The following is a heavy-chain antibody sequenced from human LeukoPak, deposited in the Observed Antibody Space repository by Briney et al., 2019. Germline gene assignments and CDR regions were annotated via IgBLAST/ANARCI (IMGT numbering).Heavy chain of an antibody. CDR1: GGSFSGYY. V-gene: IGHV4-34*01. J-gene: IGHJ6*02. CDR3: AGDCYDSRHKNYYYYGMDV. D-gene: IGHD2-21*01. CDR2: INHSGST. Sequence: PSETLSLTCAVYGGSFSGYYWSWIRQPPGKGLEWIGEINHSGSTNYNPSLKSRVTISVDTSKNQFSLKLSSVTAADTAVYYCAGDCYDSRHKNYYYYGMDVWGQGTTVTVSS.